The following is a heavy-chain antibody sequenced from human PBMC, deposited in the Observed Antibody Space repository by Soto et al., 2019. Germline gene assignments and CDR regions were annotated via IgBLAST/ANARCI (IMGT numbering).Heavy chain of an antibody. V-gene: IGHV1-69*12. D-gene: IGHD5-18*01. CDR2: IIPIFGTA. Sequence: QVQLVQSGAEVKKPGSSVKVSCKASGGTFSSYASSWVRQAPGQGLEWMGGIIPIFGTANYAQKFQGRVTITADEATSTTYMELSSLRSEDTAVYYCASHSYGDFPHYDHGMDVWGQGTTVTVSS. CDR1: GGTFSSYA. J-gene: IGHJ6*02. CDR3: ASHSYGDFPHYDHGMDV.